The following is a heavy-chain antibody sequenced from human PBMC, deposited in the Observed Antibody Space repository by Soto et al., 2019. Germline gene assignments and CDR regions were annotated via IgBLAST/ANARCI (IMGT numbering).Heavy chain of an antibody. J-gene: IGHJ5*02. D-gene: IGHD6-19*01. CDR3: ARELSSGWPLNWFDP. Sequence: QVQLQESGPGLVKPSETLSLTCTVSGGSISSYYWSWIRQPPGKGLEWIGYIYYSGSTNYNPALKSRVTVTVDPSKYQCPRKLTAVTAADTAVYYCARELSSGWPLNWFDPWCQGALVTVAS. V-gene: IGHV4-59*12. CDR2: IYYSGST. CDR1: GGSISSYY.